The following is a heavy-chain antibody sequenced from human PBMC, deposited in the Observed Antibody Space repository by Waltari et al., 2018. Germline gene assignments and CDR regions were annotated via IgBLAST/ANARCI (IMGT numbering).Heavy chain of an antibody. J-gene: IGHJ6*02. CDR3: APDRENYYYYGMDV. CDR1: GFTFSSYA. V-gene: IGHV3-23*01. CDR2: ISGSCGST. Sequence: EVQLLESGGGLVQPGGSLRLSCAASGFTFSSYAMSWVRQAPGKGLEWVSAISGSCGSTYYADSVKGRFTISRDNSKNTLYLQMNNLRAEDTAVYYCAPDRENYYYYGMDVWGQGTTVTVSS.